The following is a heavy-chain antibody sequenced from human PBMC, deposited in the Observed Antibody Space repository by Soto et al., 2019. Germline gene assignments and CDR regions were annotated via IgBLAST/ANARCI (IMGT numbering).Heavy chain of an antibody. J-gene: IGHJ4*02. CDR3: ARHEDPYYYGSAFDY. CDR1: GHSFTSYW. V-gene: IGHV5-10-1*01. Sequence: PGESLKISCQGSGHSFTSYWISWVRQMPGKGLEWMGRVDPSDSYSNYNPSFQGHVTISADKSISTAYLQWSSLKASDTAMYYCARHEDPYYYGSAFDYWGQGTLVTVSS. D-gene: IGHD3-10*01. CDR2: VDPSDSYS.